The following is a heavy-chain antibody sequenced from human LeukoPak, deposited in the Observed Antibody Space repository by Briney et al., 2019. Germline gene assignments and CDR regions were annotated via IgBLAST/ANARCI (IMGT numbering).Heavy chain of an antibody. Sequence: PGGSLRLSCAASGFTFSSYGMHWVRQAPGKGLEWVAVIWYDGSNKYYADSVKGRFTISRDNSKNTLYLQMNSLRAEDTAVYYCAKVGSKYSSGWYVDYWGQGTLVTVSS. CDR3: AKVGSKYSSGWYVDY. CDR2: IWYDGSNK. D-gene: IGHD6-19*01. CDR1: GFTFSSYG. J-gene: IGHJ4*02. V-gene: IGHV3-33*06.